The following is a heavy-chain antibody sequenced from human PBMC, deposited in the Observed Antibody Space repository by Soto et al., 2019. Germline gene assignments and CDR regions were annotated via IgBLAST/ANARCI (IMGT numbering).Heavy chain of an antibody. J-gene: IGHJ6*02. Sequence: GGSLRLSCVGSGFTFSNYWMHWVRQAPGKGLEWVSRVKSDGSSTSYADSVKGRFTISRDNSKNSLYLQMNSLRTEDTALYYCAKVGEAAARSGKYYYYYGMDVWGQGTTVTVSS. CDR1: GFTFSNYW. V-gene: IGHV3-74*01. CDR3: AKVGEAAARSGKYYYYYGMDV. D-gene: IGHD6-13*01. CDR2: VKSDGSST.